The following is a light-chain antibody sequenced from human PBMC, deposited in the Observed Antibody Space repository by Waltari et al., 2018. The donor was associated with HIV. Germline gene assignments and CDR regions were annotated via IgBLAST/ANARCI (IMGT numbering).Light chain of an antibody. V-gene: IGLV2-8*01. J-gene: IGLJ1*01. CDR1: SSDVVGYNY. CDR3: ASYAGSTNV. CDR2: EVS. Sequence: QSALTQPPSASVSPGQSVTIPCTGTSSDVVGYNYVSWYQLHPGKAPKLMIYEVSKRPSGVPDRFSGSKSGNTASLTVSGLQSEDEADYFCASYAGSTNVFGTGTKVTVL.